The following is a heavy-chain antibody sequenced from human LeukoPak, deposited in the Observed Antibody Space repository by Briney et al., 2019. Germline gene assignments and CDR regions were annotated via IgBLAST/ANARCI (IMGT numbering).Heavy chain of an antibody. CDR2: IYPSDSDT. Sequence: GESLKISCKGSGYSFTTSWIGWVRQMPGKGLEWMGIIYPSDSDTRYSPSFQGQVTISADKSISTAYLQWSSPKASDTAMYYCASLYSSGWYFNYWGQGTLVTVSS. D-gene: IGHD6-19*01. CDR1: GYSFTTSW. J-gene: IGHJ4*02. V-gene: IGHV5-51*01. CDR3: ASLYSSGWYFNY.